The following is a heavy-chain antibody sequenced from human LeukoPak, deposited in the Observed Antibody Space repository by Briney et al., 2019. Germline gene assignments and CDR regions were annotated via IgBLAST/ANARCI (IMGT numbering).Heavy chain of an antibody. CDR2: ISTDGSTT. CDR1: GFTFSSYW. D-gene: IGHD6-19*01. J-gene: IGHJ4*02. CDR3: ARDTLPYSSGWYGVDY. Sequence: GGSLRLSCEASGFTFSSYWMHWVRQAPGKGLVWVSRISTDGSTTTYADSVKGRFTISRDNAKNTAYLQMNSLRAEDTAVYYCARDTLPYSSGWYGVDYWGQGALVTVSS. V-gene: IGHV3-74*01.